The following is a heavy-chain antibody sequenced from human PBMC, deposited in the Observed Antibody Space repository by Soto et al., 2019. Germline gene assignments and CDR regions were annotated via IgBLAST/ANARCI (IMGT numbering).Heavy chain of an antibody. CDR1: GITFSDYY. Sequence: QVQLVESGGGLVKPGGSLRLSCAASGITFSDYYMSWIRQAPGQGLEWVSYISSSGSTIYYAVSLKGRFTISRNNGKNSLYLQMNSLRAEDTAVYYCARDMVGGVIRYWGQGSLVTVSS. V-gene: IGHV3-11*01. CDR2: ISSSGSTI. D-gene: IGHD3-10*01. CDR3: ARDMVGGVIRY. J-gene: IGHJ4*02.